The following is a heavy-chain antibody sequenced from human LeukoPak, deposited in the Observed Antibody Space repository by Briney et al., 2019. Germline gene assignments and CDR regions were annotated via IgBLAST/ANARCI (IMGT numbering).Heavy chain of an antibody. CDR1: GGSISSYY. CDR2: IYYSGST. V-gene: IGHV4-59*01. Sequence: SETLSLTCTVSGGSISSYYWSWIRQPPGKGLEWIGYIYYSGSTNYNPSLKSRVTISVDTSKNQFSLKLSSVTAADTAVYYCARIVDSAMVSKGYYFDYWGQGTLITVPS. CDR3: ARIVDSAMVSKGYYFDY. J-gene: IGHJ4*02. D-gene: IGHD5-18*01.